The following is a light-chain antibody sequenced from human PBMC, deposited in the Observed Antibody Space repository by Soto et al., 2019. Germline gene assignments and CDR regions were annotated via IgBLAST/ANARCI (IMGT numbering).Light chain of an antibody. Sequence: DIQMTQSPSSLSASVGDRVTITCRASQSISSYLNWYQQKPGKAPKLLIYAASSLQSGVPSRFSGSGSGTNFTLTISSLQPEDFATYSCQQSYSNPYTVGQGTQREIK. CDR2: AAS. CDR3: QQSYSNPYT. CDR1: QSISSY. V-gene: IGKV1-39*01. J-gene: IGKJ2*01.